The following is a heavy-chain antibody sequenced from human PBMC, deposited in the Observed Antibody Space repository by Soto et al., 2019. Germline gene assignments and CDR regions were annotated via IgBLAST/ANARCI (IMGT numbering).Heavy chain of an antibody. CDR2: ISYDGSNK. J-gene: IGHJ6*03. D-gene: IGHD1-1*01. CDR1: GFTFSSYG. CDR3: ALSTTPGWYYMDV. Sequence: GGSLRLSCAASGFTFSSYGMHWVRQAPGKGLEWVAVISYDGSNKYYADSVKGRFTISRDNSKNTLYLQMNSLRAEDTAVYYCALSTTPGWYYMDVWGKGTTVTVSS. V-gene: IGHV3-30*03.